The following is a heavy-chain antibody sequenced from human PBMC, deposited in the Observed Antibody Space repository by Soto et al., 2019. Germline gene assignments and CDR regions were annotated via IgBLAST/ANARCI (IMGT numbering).Heavy chain of an antibody. CDR2: IYYSGST. CDR3: AREIRDYGGNGENYYYGMDV. CDR1: GGSVSSGSYY. D-gene: IGHD4-17*01. Sequence: SETLSLTCTVSGGSVSSGSYYWSWIRQPPGKGLEWIGYIYYSGSTNYNPSLKSRVTISVDTSKNQFSLKLSSVTAAATAVYYCAREIRDYGGNGENYYYGMDVWGQGTTVTVSS. J-gene: IGHJ6*02. V-gene: IGHV4-61*01.